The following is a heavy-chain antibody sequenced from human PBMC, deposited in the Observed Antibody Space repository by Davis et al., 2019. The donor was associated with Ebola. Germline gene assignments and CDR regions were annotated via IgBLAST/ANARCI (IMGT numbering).Heavy chain of an antibody. D-gene: IGHD3-3*01. Sequence: PSETLSLTCTVSGGSISSHYWSWIRQPPGKGLEWIGYIYYSGSTNYNPSLKSRVTISVDTSKNQFSLKLSSVTAADTAVYYCARTYYDFWSGYYYYWYFDLWGRGTLVTVSS. CDR3: ARTYYDFWSGYYYYWYFDL. V-gene: IGHV4-59*11. CDR1: GGSISSHY. J-gene: IGHJ2*01. CDR2: IYYSGST.